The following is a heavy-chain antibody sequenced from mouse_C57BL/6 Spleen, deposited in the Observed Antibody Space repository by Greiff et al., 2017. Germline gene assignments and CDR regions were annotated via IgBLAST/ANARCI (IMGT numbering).Heavy chain of an antibody. CDR2: ISYDGSN. Sequence: EVQLQQSGPGLVKPSQSLSLTCSVTGYSITSGYYWNWIRQFPGNKLEWMGYISYDGSNNYNPTLNNRISITRDTSKNQFFLKLNSVTTEDTATYYCARGGAYWGQGTLVTVSA. V-gene: IGHV3-6*01. J-gene: IGHJ3*01. CDR1: GYSITSGYY. CDR3: ARGGAY.